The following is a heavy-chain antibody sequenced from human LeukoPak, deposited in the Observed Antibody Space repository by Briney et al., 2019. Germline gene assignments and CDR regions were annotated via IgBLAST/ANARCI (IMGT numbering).Heavy chain of an antibody. CDR1: GFTFGDYA. V-gene: IGHV3-49*03. J-gene: IGHJ4*02. CDR3: TRDLGIAAYDY. D-gene: IGHD6-13*01. CDR2: IRSKAYGGTT. Sequence: GGSLRLSCTASGFTFGDYAMCWFRQAPGKGLEWVGLIRSKAYGGTTECAASVRGRFTISRDDSKSIAYLQMNSLKTEDTAVYYCTRDLGIAAYDYWGQGTLVTVSS.